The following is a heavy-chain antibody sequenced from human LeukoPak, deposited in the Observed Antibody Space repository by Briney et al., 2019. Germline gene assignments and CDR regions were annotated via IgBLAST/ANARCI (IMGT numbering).Heavy chain of an antibody. CDR2: ISGSGGST. J-gene: IGHJ4*02. CDR1: GFTFSSYA. V-gene: IGHV3-23*01. Sequence: GGSLRLSCAASGFTFSSYAMSWVRQAPGKGLEWVSAISGSGGSTYYADSVKGRFTISRDNSKNTLYLQMNSLRAEDTAVYYCAKDRELPPWGQIWFGELVRGGFDYWGQGTLVTVSS. CDR3: AKDRELPPWGQIWFGELVRGGFDY. D-gene: IGHD3-10*01.